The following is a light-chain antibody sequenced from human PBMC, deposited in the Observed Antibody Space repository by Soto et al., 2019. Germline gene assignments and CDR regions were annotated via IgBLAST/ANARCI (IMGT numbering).Light chain of an antibody. CDR3: QQYGNSPAIT. V-gene: IGKV1-39*01. CDR2: AAS. J-gene: IGKJ5*01. Sequence: DIQMTQSPSSLSASVGDRVTITCRASQSISTYLNWYQQKPGKAPKLLIYAASSRATGIPDRFSGSGSGTDFTLTVSRLEPEDFAVYYCQQYGNSPAITFGQGTRLEI. CDR1: QSISTY.